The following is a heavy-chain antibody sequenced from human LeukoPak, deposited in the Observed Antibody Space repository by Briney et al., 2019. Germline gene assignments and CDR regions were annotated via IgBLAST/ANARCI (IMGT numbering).Heavy chain of an antibody. D-gene: IGHD3-22*01. CDR1: GGSISSGDYY. J-gene: IGHJ5*02. CDR2: MYYSGST. V-gene: IGHV4-30-4*01. Sequence: PSETLSLTCTVSGGSISSGDYYWSWIRQPPGKGLECIAYMYYSGSTYYNPSLKSRFTMSADTSKNQLSLKLSSVTAADTAVYYCARPYYYDSRIDPWGQGILVTVSS. CDR3: ARPYYYDSRIDP.